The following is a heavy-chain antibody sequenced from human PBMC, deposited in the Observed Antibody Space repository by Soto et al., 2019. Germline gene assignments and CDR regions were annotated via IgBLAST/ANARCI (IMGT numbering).Heavy chain of an antibody. D-gene: IGHD3-16*02. Sequence: GGSLRLSCAASGFTFDDYAMHWVRQAPGKGLEWVSGISWNSGSIGYADSVKGRFTISRDNAKNSLYLQMNSLRAEDTALYYCAISGGVIVTGYWGQGTLVTVSS. V-gene: IGHV3-9*01. CDR1: GFTFDDYA. CDR3: AISGGVIVTGY. CDR2: ISWNSGSI. J-gene: IGHJ4*02.